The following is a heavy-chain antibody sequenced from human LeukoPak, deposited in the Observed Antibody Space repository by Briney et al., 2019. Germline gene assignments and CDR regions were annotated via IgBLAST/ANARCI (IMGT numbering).Heavy chain of an antibody. Sequence: GGSLRLSCAASGFTFSDYYMSWIRQAPGKGLEWVSYISSSSSYIYYADSVKGRFTISRDNAKNSLYLQMNSLRAEDTAVYYCARSSGDIYVDYWGQGTLVTVSS. J-gene: IGHJ4*02. CDR2: ISSSSSYI. CDR1: GFTFSDYY. D-gene: IGHD1-26*01. CDR3: ARSSGDIYVDY. V-gene: IGHV3-11*06.